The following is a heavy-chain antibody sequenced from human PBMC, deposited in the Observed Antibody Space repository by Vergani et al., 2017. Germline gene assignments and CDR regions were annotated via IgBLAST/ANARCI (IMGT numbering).Heavy chain of an antibody. CDR3: ASGGYNDAFDL. CDR1: GNTFITYY. CDR2: IHPSGDST. Sequence: QVPLVQSAAEVKRPGASAKVPCTTSGNTFITYYTHWVRQAPGQGLEWMGEIHPSGDSTSYAQQFEGRITMTRDTSTSTVYMELSSLRSEDTAVYFCASGGYNDAFDLWGQGTMVTVSS. D-gene: IGHD2-15*01. J-gene: IGHJ3*01. V-gene: IGHV1-46*03.